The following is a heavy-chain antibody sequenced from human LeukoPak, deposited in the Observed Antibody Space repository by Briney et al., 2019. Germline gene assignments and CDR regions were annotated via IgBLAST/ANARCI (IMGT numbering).Heavy chain of an antibody. CDR3: ARDCSGGSCYSAY. D-gene: IGHD2-15*01. Sequence: ASVKVSCKASGYTFIRYYMHWVRQAPGQGLEWMGIINPSGGSTSYAQKLQGRVTMTTDTSTSTAYMELRSLRSDDTAVYYCARDCSGGSCYSAYWGQGTLVTVSS. J-gene: IGHJ4*02. CDR1: GYTFIRYY. CDR2: INPSGGST. V-gene: IGHV1-46*01.